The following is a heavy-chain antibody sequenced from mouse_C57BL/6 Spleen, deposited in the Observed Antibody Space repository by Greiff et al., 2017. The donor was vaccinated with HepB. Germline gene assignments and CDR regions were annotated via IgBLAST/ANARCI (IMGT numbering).Heavy chain of an antibody. Sequence: EVQLVESGPGLVKPSQSLSLTCSVTGYSITSGYYWNWIRQFPGNKLEWMGYISYDGSNNYNPSLKNRISITRDTSKNQFFLKLNSVTTEDTATYDCAREGRWPMDYWGQGTSVTVSS. CDR3: AREGRWPMDY. J-gene: IGHJ4*01. V-gene: IGHV3-6*01. D-gene: IGHD2-3*01. CDR1: GYSITSGYY. CDR2: ISYDGSN.